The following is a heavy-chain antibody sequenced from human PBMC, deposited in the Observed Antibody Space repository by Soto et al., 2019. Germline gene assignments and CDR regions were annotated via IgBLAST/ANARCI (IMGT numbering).Heavy chain of an antibody. Sequence: EVPLLESGGGLVQPGGSLRLSCAASGFTFRSYVMTWARQAPGKGLEWVSAISGSGGSTYYADSVKGRFTISRDNSRNTLYLQMNSLRAEDTAVYYCAKGAAEGGFDPWGQGTLVTVSS. J-gene: IGHJ5*02. CDR1: GFTFRSYV. CDR2: ISGSGGST. CDR3: AKGAAEGGFDP. V-gene: IGHV3-23*01.